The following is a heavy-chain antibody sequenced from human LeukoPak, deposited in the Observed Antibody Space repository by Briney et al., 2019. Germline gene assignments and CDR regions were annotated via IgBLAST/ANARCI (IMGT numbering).Heavy chain of an antibody. CDR3: ARVIVVPAATYYYYYMDV. V-gene: IGHV4-39*07. Sequence: SETLSLTCTVSGGSISSSSYYWGWIRQPPGKGLEWIGSIYYSGSTYYNPSLKSRVTMSVDTSKNQFSLKLSSVTAADTAVYYCARVIVVPAATYYYYYMDVWGKGTTVTVSS. CDR1: GGSISSSSYY. J-gene: IGHJ6*03. CDR2: IYYSGST. D-gene: IGHD2-2*01.